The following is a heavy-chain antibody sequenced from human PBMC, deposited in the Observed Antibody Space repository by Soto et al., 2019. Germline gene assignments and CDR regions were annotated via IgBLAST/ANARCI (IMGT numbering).Heavy chain of an antibody. D-gene: IGHD7-27*01. Sequence: QVQLVESGGGVVQPGRSLRLSCAASGFTFSSYGMHWVRQAPGKGLEWVAVISYDGSNKYYADSVKGRFTISRDNSKNTLYLQMNSLRAEHTAVYYCAKDHLETNWGFHEDYYYYCGMDVWGQGTTVTVSS. V-gene: IGHV3-30*18. CDR1: GFTFSSYG. CDR3: AKDHLETNWGFHEDYYYYCGMDV. CDR2: ISYDGSNK. J-gene: IGHJ6*02.